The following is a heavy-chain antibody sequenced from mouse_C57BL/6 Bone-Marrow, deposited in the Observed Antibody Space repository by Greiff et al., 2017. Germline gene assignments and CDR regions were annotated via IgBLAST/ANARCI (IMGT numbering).Heavy chain of an antibody. CDR3: ASPIYYDYPGTFAY. CDR2: IDPSDSYT. V-gene: IGHV1-59*01. Sequence: QVQLQQPGAELVRPGTSVKLSCKASGYTFTSYWMHWVKQRPGQGLEWIGVIDPSDSYTNYNQKFKGKATLTVDTSSSTAYMHLSSLTSEDSAVYYCASPIYYDYPGTFAYWGQGTLVTVSA. J-gene: IGHJ3*01. D-gene: IGHD2-4*01. CDR1: GYTFTSYW.